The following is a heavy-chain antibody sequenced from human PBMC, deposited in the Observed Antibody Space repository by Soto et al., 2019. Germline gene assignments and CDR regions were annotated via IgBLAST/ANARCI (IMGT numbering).Heavy chain of an antibody. CDR3: ARDSPPVDY. Sequence: QVQLVQSGAEVKKPGASVKVSCKASGYTFTSYGLSWVRQAPGQGLEWMGWISAYNGNTNYAQKLPGRITMTTDPSTTTAYLDLRSLTSDVTAVYYCARDSPPVDYWGQGTLVTVSS. V-gene: IGHV1-18*01. CDR2: ISAYNGNT. CDR1: GYTFTSYG. J-gene: IGHJ4*02.